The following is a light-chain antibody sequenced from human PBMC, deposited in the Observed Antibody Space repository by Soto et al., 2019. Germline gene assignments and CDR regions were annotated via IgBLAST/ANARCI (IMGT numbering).Light chain of an antibody. Sequence: DIQMTQSPSSLSASVGDRVTITCRASQSISTYLSWYQQKAGKAPKLLIFAASSLQSGVPSRFSGSGSGTDFTLTVSNLQPEDFATYYCQQSYTSRITFGLGTRLEI. CDR3: QQSYTSRIT. CDR1: QSISTY. CDR2: AAS. J-gene: IGKJ5*01. V-gene: IGKV1-39*01.